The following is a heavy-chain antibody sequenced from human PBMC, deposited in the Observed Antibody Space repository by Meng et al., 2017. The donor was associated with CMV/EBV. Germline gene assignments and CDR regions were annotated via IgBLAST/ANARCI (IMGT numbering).Heavy chain of an antibody. CDR2: VKEDGTGQ. J-gene: IGHJ6*02. V-gene: IGHV3-7*01. D-gene: IGHD3-16*01. CDR3: ARALRPIDGAPYGMDV. Sequence: GESLKISCAASGFTFSSYWMSWVRQAPGKGLEWVANVKEDGTGQWYVDSVKGRFTVSKDNAKQSVYLQMDSLRAEDTAVYYCARALRPIDGAPYGMDVWGQGTTVTVSS. CDR1: GFTFSSYW.